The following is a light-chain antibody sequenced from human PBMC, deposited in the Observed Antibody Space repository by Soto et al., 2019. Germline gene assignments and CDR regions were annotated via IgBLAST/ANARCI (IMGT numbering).Light chain of an antibody. CDR3: QQYNSFSWT. Sequence: DIQMTQSPSSLSASVGYRVTITCRASQSIGSRLAWYQQRPGKAPKLLIYDASNLESGVPSRFSGSGSGTEFTLTISSLQPDDFAAYYCQQYNSFSWTFGQGTTVDIK. CDR1: QSIGSR. CDR2: DAS. J-gene: IGKJ1*01. V-gene: IGKV1-5*01.